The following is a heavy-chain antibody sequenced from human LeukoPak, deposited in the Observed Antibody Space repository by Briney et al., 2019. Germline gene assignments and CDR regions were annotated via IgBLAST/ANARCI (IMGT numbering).Heavy chain of an antibody. CDR3: AKGAYAAAGYFDY. J-gene: IGHJ4*02. Sequence: PGGSLRLSCAASGFTFDDYAMHWVRQAPGKGLEWVSGISWNSGSIGYADSVKGRFTISRDNAKNSLYLQMNSLRAEDTALYYCAKGAYAAAGYFDYWGQGTLVTVSS. D-gene: IGHD6-13*01. V-gene: IGHV3-9*01. CDR1: GFTFDDYA. CDR2: ISWNSGSI.